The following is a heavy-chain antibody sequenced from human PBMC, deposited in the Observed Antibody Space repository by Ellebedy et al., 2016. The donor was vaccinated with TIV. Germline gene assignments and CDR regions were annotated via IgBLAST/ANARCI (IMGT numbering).Heavy chain of an antibody. CDR2: INQSGRT. CDR1: GGSMRSGPYC. CDR3: ARGRGGSYSIPFDY. V-gene: IGHV4-30-2*01. D-gene: IGHD2-21*02. Sequence: SETLSLXXAVSGGSMRSGPYCWSWIRQPPGKGLEWVGYINQSGRTYYNPSLKSRVTISVDTSENQFSLKLKYVTAADTAVYYCARGRGGSYSIPFDYWGQGSLVTVSS. J-gene: IGHJ4*02.